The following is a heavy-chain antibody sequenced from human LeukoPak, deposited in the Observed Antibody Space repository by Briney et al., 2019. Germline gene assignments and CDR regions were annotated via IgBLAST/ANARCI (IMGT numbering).Heavy chain of an antibody. V-gene: IGHV3-48*03. Sequence: GQSLRLSCDASGFSINTYTMNWVRQAPGKGLEWVSYISSSGNAIYYADSVKGRFTISRDNAKNSLYLQMNSLRAEDTAVYYCAINGFSSGWYEPYYFDNWGQGTLVTVSS. CDR3: AINGFSSGWYEPYYFDN. CDR1: GFSINTYT. J-gene: IGHJ4*02. CDR2: ISSSGNAI. D-gene: IGHD6-19*01.